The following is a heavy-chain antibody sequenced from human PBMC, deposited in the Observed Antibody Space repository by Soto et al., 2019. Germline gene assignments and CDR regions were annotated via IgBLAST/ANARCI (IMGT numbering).Heavy chain of an antibody. CDR2: INPNSGGT. V-gene: IGHV1-2*02. Sequence: ASVKVSCKASGYTFTGYYMHWVRQAPGQGLEWMGWINPNSGGTNYAQKFQGRVTMTRDTSISTAYMELSRLRSDDTAVYYCAGALPPPRYIAARPNWFDPWGQGTLVTVSS. CDR1: GYTFTGYY. J-gene: IGHJ5*02. D-gene: IGHD6-6*01. CDR3: AGALPPPRYIAARPNWFDP.